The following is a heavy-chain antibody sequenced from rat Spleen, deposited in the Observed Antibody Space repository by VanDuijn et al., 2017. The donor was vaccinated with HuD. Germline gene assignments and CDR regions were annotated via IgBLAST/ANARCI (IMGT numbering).Heavy chain of an antibody. V-gene: IGHV3-3*01. CDR3: AGCEGYVMDA. Sequence: EVQLQESGPGLVKPSQSLSLTCSVTGYSITSSYRWNWIRKFPGNKLEWMGYINSAGSTNYNPSLKSRISITRDTSKNQFFLQLNSVTTDETATYSWAGCEGYVMDAWGQGPSVPVSS. CDR2: INSAGST. D-gene: IGHD1-11*01. J-gene: IGHJ4*01. CDR1: GYSITSSYR.